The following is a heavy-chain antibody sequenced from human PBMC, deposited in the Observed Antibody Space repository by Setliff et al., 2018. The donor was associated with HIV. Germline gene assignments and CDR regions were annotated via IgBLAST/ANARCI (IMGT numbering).Heavy chain of an antibody. J-gene: IGHJ6*03. CDR2: IYYSGST. V-gene: IGHV4-39*07. CDR3: ARIVRWELVATSTFFYYYMDV. D-gene: IGHD1-26*01. CDR1: GGSISSSSYY. Sequence: NPSETLSLTCTVSGGSISSSSYYWGWIRQPPGKGLEWIGNIYYSGSTYYNPSLKSRVTISVDTSKNQFSLNLNSVTATDTAVYYCARIVRWELVATSTFFYYYMDVRGKGTTVTVSS.